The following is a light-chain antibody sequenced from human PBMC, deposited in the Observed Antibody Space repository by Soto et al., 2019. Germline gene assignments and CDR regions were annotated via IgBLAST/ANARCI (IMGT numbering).Light chain of an antibody. J-gene: IGLJ2*01. CDR1: SSDVGTYNY. CDR2: DVS. Sequence: QSALTQPRSVSGPPGQSVSISCSGTSSDVGTYNYVSWYQQHPGKAPKLMIYDVSKRPSGVPDRFSGSKSGNTASLTISGLQAEDEADYYCCSYTSSSTVVFGGGTKLTVL. V-gene: IGLV2-11*01. CDR3: CSYTSSSTVV.